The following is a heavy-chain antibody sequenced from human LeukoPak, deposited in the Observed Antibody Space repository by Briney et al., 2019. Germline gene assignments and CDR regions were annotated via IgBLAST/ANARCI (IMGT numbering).Heavy chain of an antibody. V-gene: IGHV1-8*01. CDR1: GYTFTSYD. CDR2: MNPNSGNT. Sequence: GASVKVSCKASGYTFTSYDINWVRQATGQGLEWMGWMNPNSGNTGYAQKFQGRVTMTRNTSISTAYMELSSLRSGDTAVYYCARGSYYYDSSGYSQLWFDPWGQGTLVTVSS. J-gene: IGHJ5*02. D-gene: IGHD3-22*01. CDR3: ARGSYYYDSSGYSQLWFDP.